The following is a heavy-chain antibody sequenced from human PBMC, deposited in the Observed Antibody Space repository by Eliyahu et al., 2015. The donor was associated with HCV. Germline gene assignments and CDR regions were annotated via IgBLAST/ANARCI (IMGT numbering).Heavy chain of an antibody. CDR2: INPSGGST. J-gene: IGHJ4*02. CDR1: GYTFTSXY. D-gene: IGHD5-24*01. V-gene: IGHV1-46*01. Sequence: QVQLVQSGAEVKKPGASVKVSCKASGYTFTSXYIXXXXGXDRPPGQGLEWMGXINPSGGSTSYAXKFQGRVTMTRDTSTSTVYMELSSLRSEDTAVYYSTRDPAHGYNHYYFDYWGQGTLVTVSS. CDR3: TRDPAHGYNHYYFDY.